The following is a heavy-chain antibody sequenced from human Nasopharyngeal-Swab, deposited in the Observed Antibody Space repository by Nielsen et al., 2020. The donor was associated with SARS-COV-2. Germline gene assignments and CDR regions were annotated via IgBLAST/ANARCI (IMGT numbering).Heavy chain of an antibody. D-gene: IGHD1-26*01. J-gene: IGHJ4*02. Sequence: WVRQAPGQGLEWMGWISAFNGHTNYAQKCQGRVTMTTDTYTSTAYMELRTLRSDDTAVYYCARGDSGSYSDYWGQGTLVTVSS. V-gene: IGHV1-18*01. CDR2: ISAFNGHT. CDR3: ARGDSGSYSDY.